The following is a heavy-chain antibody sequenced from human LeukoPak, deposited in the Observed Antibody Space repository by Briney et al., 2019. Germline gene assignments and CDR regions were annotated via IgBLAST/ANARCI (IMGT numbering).Heavy chain of an antibody. J-gene: IGHJ5*02. Sequence: ASVKVSCKASGYTFTSYDINWVRQATGQGLEWMGWMNPNSGNTGYAQKFQGRVTMTSNTSISTAYMELSSLRSEDTAVYYCARGGYCSGGSCDWFDPWGQGTLVTVSS. CDR1: GYTFTSYD. CDR2: MNPNSGNT. CDR3: ARGGYCSGGSCDWFDP. D-gene: IGHD2-15*01. V-gene: IGHV1-8*01.